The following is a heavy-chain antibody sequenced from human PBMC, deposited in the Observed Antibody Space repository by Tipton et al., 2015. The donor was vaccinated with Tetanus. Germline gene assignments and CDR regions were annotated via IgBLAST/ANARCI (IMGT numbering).Heavy chain of an antibody. CDR3: VRPDRYCSGGSCYLALDY. CDR1: GGTFNSYA. CDR2: IFPQFGTS. Sequence: QVQLVQSGAEGKKPGSSVRVSCKTSGGTFNSYAISWVRQAPGQGPEWMGGIFPQFGTSNYAPKFQDRVTMTADTSTGTVFMDLSSLRSADTAVYYCVRPDRYCSGGSCYLALDYWGQGALITVSS. V-gene: IGHV1-69*06. J-gene: IGHJ4*02. D-gene: IGHD2-15*01.